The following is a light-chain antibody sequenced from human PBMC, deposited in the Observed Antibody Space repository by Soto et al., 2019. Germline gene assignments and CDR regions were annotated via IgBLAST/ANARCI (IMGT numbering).Light chain of an antibody. CDR3: QQSYSTPTST. CDR2: AAS. J-gene: IGKJ1*01. V-gene: IGKV1-39*01. CDR1: QSISSY. Sequence: DIQMTQSPSSLSASVGDRVTITCRASQSISSYLNWYQQKPGKAPKLLIYAASSLQSGVPLRFSGSGSGTDFTLTISSLQPEDFATYYCQQSYSTPTSTFGQGTKVEIK.